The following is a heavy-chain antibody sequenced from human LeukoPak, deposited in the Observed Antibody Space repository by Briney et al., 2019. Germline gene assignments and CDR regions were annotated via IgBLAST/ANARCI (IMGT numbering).Heavy chain of an antibody. D-gene: IGHD3-16*02. CDR1: GYTFTSYG. J-gene: IGHJ4*02. CDR2: ISAYNGNT. Sequence: ASVKVSCKASGYTFTSYGISWVRQAPGQGLEWMGWISAYNGNTNYAQKLQGRVTMTTDTSTSTAYMELRSLRSADTAVYYCARAVQPYDYVWGSYRPNYYFDYWGQGTLVTVSS. CDR3: ARAVQPYDYVWGSYRPNYYFDY. V-gene: IGHV1-18*01.